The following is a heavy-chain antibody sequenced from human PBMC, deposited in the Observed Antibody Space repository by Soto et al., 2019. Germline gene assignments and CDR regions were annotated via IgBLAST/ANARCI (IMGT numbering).Heavy chain of an antibody. J-gene: IGHJ5*02. CDR3: ARDYSSGWYHGFQGWFDP. CDR2: IYYSGST. D-gene: IGHD6-19*01. V-gene: IGHV4-59*01. Sequence: SETLSLTCTVSGGSISSYYWSWIRQPPGKGLEWIGYIYYSGSTNYNPSLKSRVTISVDTSKNQFSLKLSSVTAADTAVYYCARDYSSGWYHGFQGWFDPWGQGTLVTVYS. CDR1: GGSISSYY.